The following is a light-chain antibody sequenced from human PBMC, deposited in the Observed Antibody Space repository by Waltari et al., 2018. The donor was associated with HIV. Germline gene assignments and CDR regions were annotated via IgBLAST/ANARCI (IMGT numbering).Light chain of an antibody. CDR1: GSNIGTHS. J-gene: IGLJ2*01. CDR3: AVWDDSLGGAV. CDR2: MNE. V-gene: IGLV1-47*01. Sequence: QSVVTQPPSASGTPGQRVTISCSGSGSNIGTHSVNWYQHFPGTAPKLLIYMNERRPAGCPGRVAGSQSGTAASLAISGLQYDDEADYYCAVWDDSLGGAVFGGGTKLTVL.